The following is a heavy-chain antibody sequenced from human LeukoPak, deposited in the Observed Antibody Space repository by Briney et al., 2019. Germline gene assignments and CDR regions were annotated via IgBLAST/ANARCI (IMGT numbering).Heavy chain of an antibody. J-gene: IGHJ4*02. CDR2: VSGSGGST. CDR1: GFTFSSYA. D-gene: IGHD2-2*01. Sequence: GGSLRLSCAASGFTFSSYAMSWVRQAPGKGLGWVSAVSGSGGSTYYADSVKGRFTISRDNSKNTLYLQMNSLRAEDTAVYYCAKVYRDIVVVPAASADWIDYWGQGSLVTASS. V-gene: IGHV3-23*01. CDR3: AKVYRDIVVVPAASADWIDY.